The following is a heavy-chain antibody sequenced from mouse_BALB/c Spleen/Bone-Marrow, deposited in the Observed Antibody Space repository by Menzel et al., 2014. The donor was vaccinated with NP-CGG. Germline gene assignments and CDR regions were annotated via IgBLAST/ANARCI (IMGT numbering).Heavy chain of an antibody. D-gene: IGHD1-2*01. CDR3: TRDYYGP. Sequence: DVKLQESGPSLVKPSQTLSLTCSVTGDSITSGYWNWIRKFPGNKLEYMGYISYSGNTYYNPSLISRISITRDTSKYQYYLQLNSVTAEDTATYYCTRDYYGPWGQGTTLTVSS. J-gene: IGHJ2*01. CDR1: GDSITSGY. V-gene: IGHV3-8*02. CDR2: ISYSGNT.